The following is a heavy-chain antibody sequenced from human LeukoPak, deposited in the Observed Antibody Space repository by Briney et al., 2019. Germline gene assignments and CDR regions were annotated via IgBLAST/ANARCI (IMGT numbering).Heavy chain of an antibody. CDR3: ARDDGGDFNDAFDI. D-gene: IGHD2-21*02. V-gene: IGHV3-30*19. CDR1: GFTFTTYG. J-gene: IGHJ3*02. Sequence: PGGSLRLSCAASGFTFTTYGFHRVRQTPGKGLQWVSFIPYDGSMTHYADSVKGRFSISRDNSKNTLYLQMASLTAEDTAVYYCARDDGGDFNDAFDIWGQGTMVTVSS. CDR2: IPYDGSMT.